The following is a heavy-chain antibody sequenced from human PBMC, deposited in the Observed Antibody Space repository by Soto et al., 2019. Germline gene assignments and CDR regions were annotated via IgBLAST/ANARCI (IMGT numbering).Heavy chain of an antibody. CDR3: ARDLWELSPLYYFDY. J-gene: IGHJ4*02. CDR2: IKQDGSEK. CDR1: GFTFSSYW. Sequence: PGGSLRLSCAASGFTFSSYWMSWVRQAPGKGLEWVANIKQDGSEKYYADSVKGRFTISRDNSKNTLYLQMNSLRAEDTAVYYCARDLWELSPLYYFDYWGQGTLVTVSS. V-gene: IGHV3-7*01. D-gene: IGHD1-26*01.